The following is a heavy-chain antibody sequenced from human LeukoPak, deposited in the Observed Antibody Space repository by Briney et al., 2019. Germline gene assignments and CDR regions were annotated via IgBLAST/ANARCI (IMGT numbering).Heavy chain of an antibody. CDR2: ISSRSSYI. Sequence: GGSLRLSCAASGFTFSSYSMNWVRQAPGKGLEWGSSISSRSSYIYYADSVKGGLTISRDNAKNSLYLQVNSLRAEDTAWYACARCSFVEDNWSYLPLDYWGQGTLVTVSS. CDR3: ARCSFVEDNWSYLPLDY. CDR1: GFTFSSYS. D-gene: IGHD1-7*01. V-gene: IGHV3-21*01. J-gene: IGHJ4*02.